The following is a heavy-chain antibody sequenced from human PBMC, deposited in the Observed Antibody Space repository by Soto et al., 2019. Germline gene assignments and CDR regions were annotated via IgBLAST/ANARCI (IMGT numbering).Heavy chain of an antibody. V-gene: IGHV3-21*01. J-gene: IGHJ6*02. CDR3: ARGSNPERVRYYYYYGMDV. Sequence: PGGSLRLSCAASGFTFSSYSMNWVRQAPGKGLEWVSSISSSSSYIYYADSVKGRFTISRDNAKNSLYLQMNSLRAEDTAVYYCARGSNPERVRYYYYYGMDVWGQGTTVTVSS. CDR1: GFTFSSYS. CDR2: ISSSSSYI. D-gene: IGHD3-10*01.